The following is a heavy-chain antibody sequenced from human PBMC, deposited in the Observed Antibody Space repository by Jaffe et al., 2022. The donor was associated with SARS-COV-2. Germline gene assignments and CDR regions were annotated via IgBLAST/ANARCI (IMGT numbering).Heavy chain of an antibody. Sequence: EVKVLESGGGLVQPGGSLRLSCAASGFTFSNYVMAWVRQAPGKGLEWVSGMSGGGGSTNYADSVKGRFTISRDNSKNTFYLQMSSLRDDDTAVYYCAKVGTYYFFDHWGQGTLVTVSS. CDR2: MSGGGGST. D-gene: IGHD1-26*01. CDR1: GFTFSNYV. J-gene: IGHJ4*01. CDR3: AKVGTYYFFDH. V-gene: IGHV3-23*01.